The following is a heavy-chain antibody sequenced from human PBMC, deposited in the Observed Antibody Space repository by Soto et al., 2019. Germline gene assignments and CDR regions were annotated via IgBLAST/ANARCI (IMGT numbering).Heavy chain of an antibody. D-gene: IGHD6-13*01. Sequence: ASVKVSCKASGYTFTNYGIHWVRQAPGQGLEWMGWITPYNGDTNYAQKFQGRVTMTTDRSPSTAYIELRSLRSDDTAVYYCARDRDDSTWSSAAYLQHWGRG. CDR3: ARDRDDSTWSSAAYLQH. V-gene: IGHV1-18*01. CDR2: ITPYNGDT. J-gene: IGHJ1*01. CDR1: GYTFTNYG.